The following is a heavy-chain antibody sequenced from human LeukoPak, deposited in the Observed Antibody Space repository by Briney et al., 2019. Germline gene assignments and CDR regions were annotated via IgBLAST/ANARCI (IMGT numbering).Heavy chain of an antibody. V-gene: IGHV3-15*01. D-gene: IGHD3-3*01. CDR1: GFTFNLAY. Sequence: GGSLRLSCAASGFTFNLAYMTWVRQAPGKGLEWVARIKSKTDGGTTYYAAPVKGRFTISRDDSKNTLYLQMNRLKIEDTALYCCTTDLRLWGQGTLVTVSS. CDR2: IKSKTDGGTT. J-gene: IGHJ1*01. CDR3: TTDLRL.